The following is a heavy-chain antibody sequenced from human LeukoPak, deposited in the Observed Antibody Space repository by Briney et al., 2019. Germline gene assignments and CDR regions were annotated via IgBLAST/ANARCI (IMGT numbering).Heavy chain of an antibody. CDR3: ARDLGLQRGFDP. CDR2: INPNSGDT. Sequence: ASVKVSCKASGYTFTSYDINWVRQAPGQGLQWMGWINPNSGDTNYAQKFEGRVTMTRDTSISTAYMELSRLRSDDTAVYYCARDLGLQRGFDPWGQGTLVTVSS. D-gene: IGHD1-1*01. J-gene: IGHJ5*02. V-gene: IGHV1-2*02. CDR1: GYTFTSYD.